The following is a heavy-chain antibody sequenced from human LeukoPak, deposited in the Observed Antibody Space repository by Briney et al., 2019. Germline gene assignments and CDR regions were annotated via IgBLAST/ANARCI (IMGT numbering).Heavy chain of an antibody. J-gene: IGHJ4*02. CDR2: IYPGDSDT. Sequence: GESLKISCMGSGYSFTSYWIGWVRQMPGKGLEWMGIIYPGDSDTRYSPSFQGQVTISADKSISTAYLQWSSLKASDTAMYYCARQAYCGGDCYSGYYFDYWGQGTLVTVSS. CDR1: GYSFTSYW. CDR3: ARQAYCGGDCYSGYYFDY. V-gene: IGHV5-51*01. D-gene: IGHD2-21*02.